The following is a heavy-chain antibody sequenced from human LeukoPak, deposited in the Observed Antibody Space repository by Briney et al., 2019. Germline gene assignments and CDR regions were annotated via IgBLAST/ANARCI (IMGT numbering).Heavy chain of an antibody. D-gene: IGHD1-26*01. J-gene: IGHJ3*02. CDR3: AKDRRGGSYYAATLDI. CDR1: GFTFSSHA. V-gene: IGHV3-23*01. Sequence: PGGSLRLSCAASGFTFSSHAMTWVRQAPGKGLEWVSGISDSGDITYYADSVKGRFTISRDNSKNTLYVQMNSLRVEDTAVYFCAKDRRGGSYYAATLDIWGPGTMVTVSS. CDR2: ISDSGDIT.